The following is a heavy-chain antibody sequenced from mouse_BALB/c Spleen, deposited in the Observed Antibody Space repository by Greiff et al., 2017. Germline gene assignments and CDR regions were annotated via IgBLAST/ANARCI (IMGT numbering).Heavy chain of an antibody. CDR1: GFTFSSFG. CDR3: ARAVYYGSLYYFDY. CDR2: ISSGSSTI. D-gene: IGHD1-1*01. Sequence: EVQLVESGGGLVQPGGSRKLSCAASGFTFSSFGMHWVRQAPEKGLEWVAYISSGSSTIYYADTVKGRFTISRDNPKNTLFLQMTSLRSEDTAMYYCARAVYYGSLYYFDYWGQGTTLTVSS. J-gene: IGHJ2*01. V-gene: IGHV5-17*02.